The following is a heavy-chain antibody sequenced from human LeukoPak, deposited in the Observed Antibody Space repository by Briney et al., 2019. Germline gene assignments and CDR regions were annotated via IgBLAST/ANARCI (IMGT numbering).Heavy chain of an antibody. CDR1: GYTFTSYG. Sequence: GASVTVSCMASGYTFTSYGISWVRQAPGQGLEWMGWISAYNGNTNYAQKLQGRVTMTTDTSTSTAYMELRSLRSDDTAVYYCARINYDFWSGYLMRYWGQGTLVTVSS. CDR3: ARINYDFWSGYLMRY. J-gene: IGHJ4*02. D-gene: IGHD3-3*01. CDR2: ISAYNGNT. V-gene: IGHV1-18*01.